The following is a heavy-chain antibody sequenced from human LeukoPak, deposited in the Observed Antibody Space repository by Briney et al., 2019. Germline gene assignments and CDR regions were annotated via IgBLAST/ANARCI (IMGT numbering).Heavy chain of an antibody. CDR1: GYTFTNYG. J-gene: IGHJ6*03. CDR3: ARGSVYYYYMDV. Sequence: ASVTVSCKASGYTFTNYGISWVRQAPGQGLEWVGWISAYSRNTNSAQNLQGRVTMTTDTSTSTAYMELRSLRSDDTAVYYCARGSVYYYYMDVWGKGTTVTVSS. CDR2: ISAYSRNT. V-gene: IGHV1-18*01.